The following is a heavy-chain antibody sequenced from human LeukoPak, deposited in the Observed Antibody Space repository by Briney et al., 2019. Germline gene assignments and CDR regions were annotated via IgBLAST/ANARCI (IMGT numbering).Heavy chain of an antibody. Sequence: SQTLSLTCTVSGGSTSSGDYYWSWIRQPPGKGLEWIGYIYYSGSTYYNPSLKSRVTISVDTSKNQFSLKLSSVTAADTAVYYCATLGGIYYDSSGYYQLFDYWGQGTLVTVSS. V-gene: IGHV4-30-4*08. CDR1: GGSTSSGDYY. D-gene: IGHD3-22*01. J-gene: IGHJ4*02. CDR3: ATLGGIYYDSSGYYQLFDY. CDR2: IYYSGST.